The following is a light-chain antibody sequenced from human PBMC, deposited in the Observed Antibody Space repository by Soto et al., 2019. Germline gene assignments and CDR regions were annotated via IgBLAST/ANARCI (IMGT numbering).Light chain of an antibody. V-gene: IGKV1-39*01. CDR3: QQSYSTPPTT. CDR1: QSISSY. J-gene: IGKJ5*01. Sequence: DIQLTQSPSSLSASVGDRVTITCRASQSISSYLNWYQQRPGKAPNLLIYATSSLRTGVPSRFRSSXXGADFTLTISNLQPEDFATYYCQQSYSTPPTTFG. CDR2: ATS.